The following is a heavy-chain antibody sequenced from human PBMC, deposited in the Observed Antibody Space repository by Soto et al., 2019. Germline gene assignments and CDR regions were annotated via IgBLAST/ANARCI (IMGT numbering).Heavy chain of an antibody. CDR1: GGSISSYY. CDR3: ASTSGRSWFRGYGGFDN. Sequence: SETLSLTCTVSGGSISSYYWSWIRQPPGKGLEWIGYIYYSGSTNYNPSLKSRVTISVDTSKNQFSLKLSSVTAADTAVYYCASTSGRSWFRGYGGFDNWGQGTLVTVAS. D-gene: IGHD1-26*01. CDR2: IYYSGST. J-gene: IGHJ4*02. V-gene: IGHV4-59*01.